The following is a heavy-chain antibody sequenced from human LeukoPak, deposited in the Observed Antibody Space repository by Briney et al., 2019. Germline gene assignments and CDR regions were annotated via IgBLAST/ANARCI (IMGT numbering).Heavy chain of an antibody. CDR2: IYYSGST. D-gene: IGHD3-3*01. V-gene: IGHV4-31*03. J-gene: IGHJ6*02. CDR3: ARDRTYYDFWSGYYSPPAGYYYYGMDV. CDR1: GGSISSGGYY. Sequence: PSETLSLTCTVSGGSISSGGYYWSWIRQHPGKGLEWIGYIYYSGSTYYNPSLKSRVTISVDTSKNQFSLKLSSVTAADTAVYYCARDRTYYDFWSGYYSPPAGYYYYGMDVWSQGTTVTVSS.